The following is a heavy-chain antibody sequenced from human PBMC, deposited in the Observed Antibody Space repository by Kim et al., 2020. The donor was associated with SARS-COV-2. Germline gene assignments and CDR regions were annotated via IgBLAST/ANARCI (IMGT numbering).Heavy chain of an antibody. D-gene: IGHD3-10*01. Sequence: YADSVKGRFTISRDNAKNSLYLQMNSLRDEDTAVYYCARSWSNFGGWFDPWGQGTLVTVSS. V-gene: IGHV3-48*02. J-gene: IGHJ5*02. CDR3: ARSWSNFGGWFDP.